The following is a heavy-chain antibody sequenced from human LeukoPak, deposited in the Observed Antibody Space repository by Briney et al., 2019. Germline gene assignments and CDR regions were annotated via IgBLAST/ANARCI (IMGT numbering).Heavy chain of an antibody. J-gene: IGHJ4*02. V-gene: IGHV1-69*13. CDR3: AWTFGYSSSWYWDY. CDR2: IIPIFGTA. Sequence: SVKVSCKASGGTFSSYAISWVRQAPGQGLEWMGGIIPIFGTASYAQKFQGRVTITADESTSTAYMELSSLRSEDTAVYYCAWTFGYSSSWYWDYWGQGTLVTVSS. CDR1: GGTFSSYA. D-gene: IGHD6-13*01.